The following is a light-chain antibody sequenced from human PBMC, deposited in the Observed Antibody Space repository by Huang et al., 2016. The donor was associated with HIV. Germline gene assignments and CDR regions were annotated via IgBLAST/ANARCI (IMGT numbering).Light chain of an antibody. CDR2: AAS. CDR1: QSISSY. V-gene: IGKV1-39*01. J-gene: IGKJ2*01. Sequence: DIQMTQSPSSLSASVGDRVTITCRASQSISSYLNWYQQKLGKAPKLLIYAASSLQSGVPSRFSGSGSGTDFTLTISSLQPEDFATYYCQQSYSTLRYTFGQGTKLEIK. CDR3: QQSYSTLRYT.